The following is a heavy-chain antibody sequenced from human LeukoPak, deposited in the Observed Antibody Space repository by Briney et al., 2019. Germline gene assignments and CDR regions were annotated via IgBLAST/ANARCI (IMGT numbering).Heavy chain of an antibody. Sequence: PGGSLRLSCAASGFTFSSYDTHWVRQAPGKGLEWVAVIWYDGSSKYYADSVKGRFTISRDNFKNTLYLQMNSLRAEDTAVYYCARDRSGGVEGMDVWGQGTTVTVSS. V-gene: IGHV3-33*01. CDR2: IWYDGSSK. CDR3: ARDRSGGVEGMDV. D-gene: IGHD3-3*01. J-gene: IGHJ6*02. CDR1: GFTFSSYD.